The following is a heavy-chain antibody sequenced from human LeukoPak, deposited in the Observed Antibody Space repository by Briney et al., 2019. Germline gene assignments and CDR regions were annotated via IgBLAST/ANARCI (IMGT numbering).Heavy chain of an antibody. CDR2: MNPNRGNT. J-gene: IGHJ6*02. CDR3: ASFGMDV. Sequence: SVQVSCKASGYIFTRYDINWVRQATGQGLEWMGWMNPNRGNTGYAQKFQGRLTMTRNTAISTAYRELRSLGSEDTAVHYCASFGMDVWAQNTTVTVS. V-gene: IGHV1-8*01. CDR1: GYIFTRYD.